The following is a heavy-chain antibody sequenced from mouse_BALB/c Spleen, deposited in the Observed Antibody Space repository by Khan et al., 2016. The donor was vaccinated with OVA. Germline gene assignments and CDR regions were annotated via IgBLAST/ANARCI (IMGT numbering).Heavy chain of an antibody. J-gene: IGHJ4*01. Sequence: EVQLQESGPGLVKPSQSLSLTCTVTGYSITRDYAWNWIRQFPGNKLEWMGYITNSGSTNYNPSLKSRIPITRDTSKNQFFLQLHSVTTEDTASYYWASELGRYYALDYWGQGTSVTVSS. CDR3: ASELGRYYALDY. CDR2: ITNSGST. V-gene: IGHV3-2*02. D-gene: IGHD4-1*01. CDR1: GYSITRDYA.